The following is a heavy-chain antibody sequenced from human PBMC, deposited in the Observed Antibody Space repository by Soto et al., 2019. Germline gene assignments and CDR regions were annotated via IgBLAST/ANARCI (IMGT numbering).Heavy chain of an antibody. CDR3: AKDAVAGDGLWLVAD. J-gene: IGHJ4*02. CDR2: ITGSGGTI. CDR1: GFSFNKYA. Sequence: DVQLLESGGGLVQPGGSLRLSFAASGFSFNKYAMIWVRQAPGKGQEGVSGITGSGGTIEYAASVKGRFTISRDNSRNTVDLQMNSLRVEDTAMYYCAKDAVAGDGLWLVADWGQGTQVTVS. V-gene: IGHV3-23*01. D-gene: IGHD2-21*02.